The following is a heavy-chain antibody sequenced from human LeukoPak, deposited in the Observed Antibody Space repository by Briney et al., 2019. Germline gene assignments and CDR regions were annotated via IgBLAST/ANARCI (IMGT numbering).Heavy chain of an antibody. CDR3: AKAAGHVEDY. Sequence: PGGSLRLSCAASGFTLSSYAMRWVRQAPGKGVEWVSAISGSGGSTYYADCVKGRFTISRDNSKNALYLQMNSLRAEDTAVYYCAKAAGHVEDYWGQGTLVTVSS. J-gene: IGHJ4*02. CDR1: GFTLSSYA. V-gene: IGHV3-23*01. D-gene: IGHD6-13*01. CDR2: ISGSGGST.